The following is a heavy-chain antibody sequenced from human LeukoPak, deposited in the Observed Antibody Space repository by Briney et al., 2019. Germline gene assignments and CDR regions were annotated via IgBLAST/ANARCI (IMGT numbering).Heavy chain of an antibody. V-gene: IGHV4-59*12. CDR2: IYYSGST. CDR1: GGSISTYY. CDR3: ARDYGDFPAYYFDY. D-gene: IGHD4-17*01. J-gene: IGHJ4*02. Sequence: ASETLSLTCTVSGGSISTYYWSWIRQPPGKGLEWIGYIYYSGSTNYNPSLKSRVTMSMDTSMNQFSLKLRSVTAADTAVYYCARDYGDFPAYYFDYWGQGTLVTVSS.